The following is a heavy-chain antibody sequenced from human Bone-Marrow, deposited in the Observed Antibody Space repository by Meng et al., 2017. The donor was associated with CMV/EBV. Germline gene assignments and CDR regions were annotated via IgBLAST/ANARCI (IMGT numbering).Heavy chain of an antibody. J-gene: IGHJ6*02. Sequence: ASVKVSCKASGYTFTSYYMHWVRQAPGQGLEWMGIINPSGGSTSYAQKFQGRVTMTRDTSTSTVYMELSSLRSEDTAVYYCARGSAVRGVIVYYYGMDVWGQGTMVTVSS. CDR1: GYTFTSYY. CDR3: ARGSAVRGVIVYYYGMDV. CDR2: INPSGGST. D-gene: IGHD3-10*01. V-gene: IGHV1-46*01.